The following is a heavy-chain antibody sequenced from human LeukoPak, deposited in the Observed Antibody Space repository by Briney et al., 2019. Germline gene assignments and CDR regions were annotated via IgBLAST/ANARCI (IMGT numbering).Heavy chain of an antibody. CDR1: GFSLSTSGMR. CDR2: IDWDDDK. CDR3: ARMMMVRGVGDWFDP. D-gene: IGHD3-10*01. Sequence: SGPTLVNHTQTLTLTCTFSGFSLSTSGMRVSWIRQPPGKALEWLARIDWDDDKFYSTSLKTRLTISKDTSKNQVVLTMTNMDPVDTATYYCARMMMVRGVGDWFDPWGQGTLVTVSS. J-gene: IGHJ5*02. V-gene: IGHV2-70*04.